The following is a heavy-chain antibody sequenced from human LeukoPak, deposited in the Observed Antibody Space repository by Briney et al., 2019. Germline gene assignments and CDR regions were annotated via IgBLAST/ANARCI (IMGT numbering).Heavy chain of an antibody. Sequence: GGSLRLSCAASGFTFSSYSVNWVRQAPGKGLEGVSSISSSSSYIYYADSVKGRLTISRDNAKNSLYRQMNSLRAEDTAVYYCARSHYYDSSGYFTYYYGLDVWGQGTTVTVS. J-gene: IGHJ6*02. V-gene: IGHV3-21*01. CDR3: ARSHYYDSSGYFTYYYGLDV. CDR1: GFTFSSYS. D-gene: IGHD3-22*01. CDR2: ISSSSSYI.